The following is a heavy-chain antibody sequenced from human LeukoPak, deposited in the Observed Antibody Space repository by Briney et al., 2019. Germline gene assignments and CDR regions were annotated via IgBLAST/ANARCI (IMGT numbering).Heavy chain of an antibody. V-gene: IGHV4-34*01. CDR1: GGPFSGYC. Sequence: SETLSLTCAVYGGPFSGYCWRWIRQPPGKGPEWIGEINHSGSTNYNPSLKSRVTISVDTSKNQFSLKLSSVTAADTAVYYCARGVGLRSDFDIWGQGTMVTVSS. D-gene: IGHD3-3*01. CDR2: INHSGST. CDR3: ARGVGLRSDFDI. J-gene: IGHJ3*02.